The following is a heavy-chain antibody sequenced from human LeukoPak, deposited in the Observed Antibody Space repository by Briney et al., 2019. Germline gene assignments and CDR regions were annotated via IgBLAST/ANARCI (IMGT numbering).Heavy chain of an antibody. CDR2: ITSSGSTI. CDR3: ASRSQWLPTGAY. Sequence: PGGSLRLSCAASGFTFSDYYMSWIRQAPGKGLEWVSYITSSGSTIYHADSVKGRFTISRDNAKNSLFLQMNSLRAEDTAVYYCASRSQWLPTGAYWGQGTLVTVSS. D-gene: IGHD6-19*01. V-gene: IGHV3-11*04. CDR1: GFTFSDYY. J-gene: IGHJ4*02.